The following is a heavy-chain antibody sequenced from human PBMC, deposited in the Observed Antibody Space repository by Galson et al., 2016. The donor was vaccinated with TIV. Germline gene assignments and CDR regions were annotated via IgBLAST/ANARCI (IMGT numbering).Heavy chain of an antibody. CDR3: ARDLMTSVTTPFDC. J-gene: IGHJ4*01. D-gene: IGHD4-17*01. CDR2: INPNGGDT. Sequence: SVKVSCKASGYTFTHYFVHWVRQAPGQGLEWMGWINPNGGDTNYAQKFQNRVTMTRDTSISTAYMELSSLRSDDTAVYYCARDLMTSVTTPFDCWGQGTLVTVSS. CDR1: GYTFTHYF. V-gene: IGHV1-2*02.